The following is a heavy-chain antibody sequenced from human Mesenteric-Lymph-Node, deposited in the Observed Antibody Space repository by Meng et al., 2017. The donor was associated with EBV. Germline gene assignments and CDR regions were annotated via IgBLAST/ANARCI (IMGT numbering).Heavy chain of an antibody. J-gene: IGHJ4*02. Sequence: QLLDEGLFVAADAPSRTCEASGGSVSGYRWGWNRRPPGKGLEYIGEISQSGDTTYNPSLKSRVTISVDRSRNQFSLKMASVTAADTAVYYCARGAIFGIVITYFDYWSQGTLVTVSS. D-gene: IGHD3-3*02. CDR3: ARGAIFGIVITYFDY. V-gene: IGHV4-34*01. CDR2: ISQSGDT. CDR1: GGSVSGYR.